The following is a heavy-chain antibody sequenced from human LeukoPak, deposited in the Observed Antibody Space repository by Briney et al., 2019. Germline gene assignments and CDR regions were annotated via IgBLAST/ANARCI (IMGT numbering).Heavy chain of an antibody. D-gene: IGHD3-10*01. CDR2: ISGSGSSI. Sequence: GSLRLSCAASGFTFSSYSMNWVRQAPGKGLEWVSYISGSGSSIYYADSVKGRFTISRDSAKNSLYLQMNSLRAEDTAVYYCARDDGYYGSGSYYAIDYWGQGTLVTVSS. J-gene: IGHJ4*02. CDR1: GFTFSSYS. CDR3: ARDDGYYGSGSYYAIDY. V-gene: IGHV3-48*01.